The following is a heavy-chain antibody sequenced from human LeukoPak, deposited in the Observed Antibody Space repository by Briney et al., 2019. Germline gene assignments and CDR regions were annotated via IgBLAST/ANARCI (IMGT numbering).Heavy chain of an antibody. J-gene: IGHJ4*02. CDR3: ASRSGRQWLPYFDY. CDR1: GFTFSSYE. D-gene: IGHD1-26*01. CDR2: IRSKAYGGTT. V-gene: IGHV3-49*04. Sequence: QSGGSLRLSCAASGFTFSSYEMNWVRQAPGKGLEWVGFIRSKAYGGTTEYAASVKGRFTISRDDSKSIAYLQMNSLKTEDTAVYHCASRSGRQWLPYFDYWGQGTLVTVSS.